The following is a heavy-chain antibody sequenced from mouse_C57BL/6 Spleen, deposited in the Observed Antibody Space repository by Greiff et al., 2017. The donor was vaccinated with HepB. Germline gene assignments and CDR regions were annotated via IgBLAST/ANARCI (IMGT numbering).Heavy chain of an antibody. CDR1: GFTFSSYA. Sequence: EVKVVESGGGLVKPGGSLKLSCAASGFTFSSYAMSWVRQTPEKRLEWVATISDGGSYTYYPDNVKGRFTISRDNAKNNLYLQMSHLKSDDTAMYYCARDGADWYFDVWGTGTTVTVSS. V-gene: IGHV5-4*01. J-gene: IGHJ1*03. CDR3: ARDGADWYFDV. CDR2: ISDGGSYT.